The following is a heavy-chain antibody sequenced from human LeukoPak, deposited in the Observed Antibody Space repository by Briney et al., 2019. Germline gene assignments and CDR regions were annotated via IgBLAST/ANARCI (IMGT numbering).Heavy chain of an antibody. D-gene: IGHD2-2*01. V-gene: IGHV4-59*12. J-gene: IGHJ5*02. CDR1: GGSMRSYY. Sequence: SETLSLTCTVSGGSMRSYYWSWIRQPPGKGLEWIGYIYYSGNTNYNPSLKSRVTISVDTSKNQFSLKLSSVTAADTAVYYCARDQAYCSSTSCYNWFDPWGQGTLVTVSS. CDR3: ARDQAYCSSTSCYNWFDP. CDR2: IYYSGNT.